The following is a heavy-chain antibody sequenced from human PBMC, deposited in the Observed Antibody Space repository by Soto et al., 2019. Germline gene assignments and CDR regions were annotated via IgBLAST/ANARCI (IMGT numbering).Heavy chain of an antibody. D-gene: IGHD6-19*01. CDR3: ARDLGGIAVAGSSYYYGMDV. Sequence: VASVKVSCKASGGTFSSYAISWVRQAPGQGLEWMGGIIPIFGTANYAQKFQGRVTITADESTSTAYMELSSLRSEDTAVYYCARDLGGIAVAGSSYYYGMDVWGQGTTVTVSS. V-gene: IGHV1-69*13. CDR2: IIPIFGTA. J-gene: IGHJ6*02. CDR1: GGTFSSYA.